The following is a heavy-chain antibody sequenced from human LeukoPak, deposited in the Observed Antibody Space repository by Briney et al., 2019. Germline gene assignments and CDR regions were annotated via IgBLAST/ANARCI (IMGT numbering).Heavy chain of an antibody. CDR2: INPTGTGT. V-gene: IGHV1-46*01. J-gene: IGHJ5*02. CDR3: ARDNSVGDIAWWFDP. D-gene: IGHD3-10*01. Sequence: ASVKVSCKASGYTFTGYYMHWVRQAPGQGLEWIGLINPTGTGTLYAQKFQGRVTMTRDMSTSTDYMELSSLRSEDTAVYYCARDNSVGDIAWWFDPWGQGTLSPSPQ. CDR1: GYTFTGYY.